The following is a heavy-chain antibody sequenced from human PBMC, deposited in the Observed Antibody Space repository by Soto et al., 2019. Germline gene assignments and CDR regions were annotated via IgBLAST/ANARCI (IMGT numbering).Heavy chain of an antibody. CDR1: GFTHSTYG. CDR2: ISYDGNKK. Sequence: QVQLVESGGGVVQPGRSLRLSCAASGFTHSTYGMHWVRQAPGKGLEWVATISYDGNKKYYADSVRGRFTISSDNSKNTLYLQMNSLRAEDTAVYYCAKDPVPYCSGGSCYRYDYWGQGSLVTVSS. J-gene: IGHJ4*02. V-gene: IGHV3-30*18. D-gene: IGHD2-15*01. CDR3: AKDPVPYCSGGSCYRYDY.